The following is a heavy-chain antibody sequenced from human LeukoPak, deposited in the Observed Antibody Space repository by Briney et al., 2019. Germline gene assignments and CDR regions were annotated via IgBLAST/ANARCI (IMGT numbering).Heavy chain of an antibody. CDR2: FDPEDGET. D-gene: IGHD3-22*01. V-gene: IGHV1-24*01. CDR1: EYTLTELS. CDR3: ATAKYYYDRFDP. J-gene: IGHJ5*02. Sequence: ASVKVSCKVSEYTLTELSMHWVRQAPGKGLEWMGGFDPEDGETIYAQKFQGRVTMTEDTSTDTAYMELSSLRSEDTAVYYCATAKYYYDRFDPWGQGTLVTVSS.